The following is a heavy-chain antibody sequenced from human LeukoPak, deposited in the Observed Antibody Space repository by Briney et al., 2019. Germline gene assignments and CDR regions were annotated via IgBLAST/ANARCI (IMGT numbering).Heavy chain of an antibody. CDR1: GGTFSSYA. D-gene: IGHD3-22*01. Sequence: GASVKVSCKASGGTFSSYAISWVRQAPGQGLEWMGGIIPIFGTANYAQKFQGRVTITADESTSTAYMELSSLRSEDTAVYYCARTSDYYDSSGYSMNDAFDIWGQGTMVTVSS. J-gene: IGHJ3*02. CDR2: IIPIFGTA. V-gene: IGHV1-69*01. CDR3: ARTSDYYDSSGYSMNDAFDI.